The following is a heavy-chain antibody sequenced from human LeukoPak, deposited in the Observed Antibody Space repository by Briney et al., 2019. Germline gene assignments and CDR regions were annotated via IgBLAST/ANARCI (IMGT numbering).Heavy chain of an antibody. J-gene: IGHJ6*02. CDR2: ISGSSTYI. V-gene: IGHV3-21*01. D-gene: IGHD2-2*01. CDR1: GFTFTSYA. CDR3: AAYCSSTTCYRGADYGMDV. Sequence: GGSLRLSCAASGFTFTSYAMNWVRQAPGKGLEWVSSISGSSTYIYTADSLKGRFTISRDNAKNTLYLQMNSLRDEDTAVYYCAAYCSSTTCYRGADYGMDVWGQGTTVTVSS.